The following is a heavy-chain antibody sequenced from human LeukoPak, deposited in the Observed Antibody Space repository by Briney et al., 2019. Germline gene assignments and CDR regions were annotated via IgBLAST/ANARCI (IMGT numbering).Heavy chain of an antibody. Sequence: SVKVSCKASGGAFRRLDLSWVRQAPGRGLEWMGGFLPIFGTTNYAHRFQGRVTITTDEATSTAYMDLTSLKSDDTAVYYCVRGRDGYNHFDSWGQGTQVTVSS. CDR3: VRGRDGYNHFDS. CDR2: FLPIFGTT. CDR1: GGAFRRLD. V-gene: IGHV1-69*05. J-gene: IGHJ4*02. D-gene: IGHD5-24*01.